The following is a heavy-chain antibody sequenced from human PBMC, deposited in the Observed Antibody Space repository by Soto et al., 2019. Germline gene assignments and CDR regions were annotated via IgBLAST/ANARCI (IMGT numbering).Heavy chain of an antibody. CDR2: ISGSGGST. CDR3: AKDPIAAAALDY. CDR1: GFTFSSYA. D-gene: IGHD6-13*01. Sequence: GESLKISCAASGFTFSSYAMSWVRQAPGKGLEWVSAISGSGGSTYYADSVKGRFTISRDNSKNTLYLQMNSLRAEDTAVYYCAKDPIAAAALDYWGQGTLVTVSS. V-gene: IGHV3-23*01. J-gene: IGHJ4*02.